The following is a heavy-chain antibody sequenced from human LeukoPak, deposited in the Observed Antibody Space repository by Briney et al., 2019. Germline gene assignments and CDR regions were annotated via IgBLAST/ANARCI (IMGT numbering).Heavy chain of an antibody. V-gene: IGHV1-3*01. D-gene: IGHD2-15*01. J-gene: IGHJ5*02. CDR1: GYTFTGYY. Sequence: ASVKVSCKASGYTFTGYYIHWVRQAPGQRLEWMGWINAGNDNTKYSQNFQGRVTITRDTSASTTYMELNSLTSEDTAMYYCAREGYCSGGSCYTPVSWFDPWGQGTLVTVSS. CDR2: INAGNDNT. CDR3: AREGYCSGGSCYTPVSWFDP.